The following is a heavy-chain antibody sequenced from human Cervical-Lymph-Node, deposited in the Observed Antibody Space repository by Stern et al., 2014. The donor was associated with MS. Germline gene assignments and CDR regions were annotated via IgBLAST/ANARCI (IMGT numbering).Heavy chain of an antibody. J-gene: IGHJ4*02. Sequence: VQLEESGGGVVQPGRSLRLSCAASGFTFSSYGMHWVRQAPGKGLEWVAVIWYDGSNKYYADSVKGRFTISRDNSKNTLYLQMNSLRAEDTAVYYCARDLPTGPVDYWGQGTLVTVSS. D-gene: IGHD1-1*01. CDR3: ARDLPTGPVDY. CDR2: IWYDGSNK. V-gene: IGHV3-33*01. CDR1: GFTFSSYG.